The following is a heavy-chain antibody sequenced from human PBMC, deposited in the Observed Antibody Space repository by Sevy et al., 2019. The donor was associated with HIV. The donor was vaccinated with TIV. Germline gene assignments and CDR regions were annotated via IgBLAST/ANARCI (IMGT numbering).Heavy chain of an antibody. V-gene: IGHV3-30*02. CDR1: GFTFSDYG. Sequence: GGSLRLSCTASGFTFSDYGMHWVRQAPGKGLERVAFIRYDGSTKYYADSVKGRFTISRDNSKNTLFLQLNSLRVEDTAVYYCAKDLTVRYSTSSGDFDYWGQGSLVTVSS. J-gene: IGHJ4*02. D-gene: IGHD6-6*01. CDR2: IRYDGSTK. CDR3: AKDLTVRYSTSSGDFDY.